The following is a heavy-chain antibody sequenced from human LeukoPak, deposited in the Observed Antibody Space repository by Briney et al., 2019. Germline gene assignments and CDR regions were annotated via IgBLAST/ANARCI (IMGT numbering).Heavy chain of an antibody. CDR1: GGTFSSYA. D-gene: IGHD1-26*01. Sequence: SVKVSCKTSGGTFSSYAISWVRQAPGQGLEWMGRIIPIFGTANYAQKFQGRVTITTDESTSTAYMELSSLRSEDTAVYYCARDSQWELLPHFDYWGQGTLVTVSS. CDR3: ARDSQWELLPHFDY. CDR2: IIPIFGTA. V-gene: IGHV1-69*05. J-gene: IGHJ4*02.